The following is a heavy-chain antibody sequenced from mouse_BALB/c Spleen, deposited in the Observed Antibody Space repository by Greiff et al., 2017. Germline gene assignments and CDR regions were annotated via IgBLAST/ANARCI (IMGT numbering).Heavy chain of an antibody. V-gene: IGHV1-19*01. D-gene: IGHD1-2*01. CDR2: VNPYNGGT. CDR1: GYTFTDYY. Sequence: VQLQQSGPELVKPGASVKMSCTASGYTFTDYYMDWVKQSHGESFEWIGRVNPYNGGTSYNQKFKGKATLTVDKSSSTAYMELNSLTSEDSAVYYCARGEVITTATGAMDYWGQGTSVTVSS. J-gene: IGHJ4*01. CDR3: ARGEVITTATGAMDY.